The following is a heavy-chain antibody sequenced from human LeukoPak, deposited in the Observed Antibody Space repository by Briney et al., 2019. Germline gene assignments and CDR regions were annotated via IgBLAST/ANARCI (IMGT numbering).Heavy chain of an antibody. CDR1: GSTLRNNI. CDR3: GREGYTSGYAGAFDT. D-gene: IGHD2-2*01. Sequence: GGSLRLSCIASGSTLRNNIMTWVRQAPGKGLEWVSSLSFIDDSTYYADSEKGRFTISRDTSKNTLFLQMNSLIPEDTGVYYCGREGYTSGYAGAFDTWGQGTMVTVSS. CDR2: LSFIDDST. J-gene: IGHJ3*02. V-gene: IGHV3-23*01.